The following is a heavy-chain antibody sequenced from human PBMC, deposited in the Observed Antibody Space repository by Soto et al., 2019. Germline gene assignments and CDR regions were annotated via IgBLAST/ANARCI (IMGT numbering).Heavy chain of an antibody. CDR2: IIPIFGTA. V-gene: IGHV1-69*13. CDR3: ARGVILDLIAVPYNWFDP. Sequence: SVKVSCKASGGTFSSYAISWVRQAPGQGLEWMGGIIPIFGTANYAQKFQGRVTITADESTSTAYMELSSLRSEDTAVYYCARGVILDLIAVPYNWFDPWGQGTLVTVSS. J-gene: IGHJ5*02. D-gene: IGHD6-19*01. CDR1: GGTFSSYA.